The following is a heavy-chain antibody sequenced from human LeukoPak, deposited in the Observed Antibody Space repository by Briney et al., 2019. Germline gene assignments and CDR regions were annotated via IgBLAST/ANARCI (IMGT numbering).Heavy chain of an antibody. J-gene: IGHJ4*02. CDR3: ARVSSYGDPLPDY. V-gene: IGHV4-59*01. D-gene: IGHD4-17*01. Sequence: PSETLSLTCTVSGGSISSYYWSWIRQPPGKGLEWIGYISYSGSTNYNPSLKSRVTISVDTSKNQFSLKLSSVTAADTAVYYCARVSSYGDPLPDYWGQGTLVTVSS. CDR2: ISYSGST. CDR1: GGSISSYY.